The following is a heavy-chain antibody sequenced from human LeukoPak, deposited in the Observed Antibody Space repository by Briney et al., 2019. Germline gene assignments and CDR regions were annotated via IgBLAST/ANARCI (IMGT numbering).Heavy chain of an antibody. D-gene: IGHD6-6*01. Sequence: PGRSLRLSCAASGFTFRAHGMHWVRQAPGKGLEGVGYISYDGSQISYTESVKGRFTLSRDNSKSTSYLQMNTLRTADTAIYFCAKDLGGSSFVLDYWGQGNLVTVSS. CDR3: AKDLGGSSFVLDY. J-gene: IGHJ4*02. CDR1: GFTFRAHG. V-gene: IGHV3-30*18. CDR2: ISYDGSQI.